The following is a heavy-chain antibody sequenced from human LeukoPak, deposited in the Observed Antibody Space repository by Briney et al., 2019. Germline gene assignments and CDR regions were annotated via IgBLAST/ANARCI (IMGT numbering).Heavy chain of an antibody. V-gene: IGHV3-48*01. Sequence: GGTLRLSCGASGYTFSDYTMNWVRQAPGNGPERFSYISSGGSVMHYADSVKGRFTISRDNVENSLYLQMNSLRVEDTAVYYCTRDLEYWGEGVLVTVSS. CDR1: GYTFSDYT. J-gene: IGHJ4*02. CDR2: ISSGGSVM. CDR3: TRDLEY.